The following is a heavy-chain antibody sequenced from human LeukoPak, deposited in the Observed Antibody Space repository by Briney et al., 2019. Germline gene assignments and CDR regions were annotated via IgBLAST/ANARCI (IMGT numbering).Heavy chain of an antibody. V-gene: IGHV4-59*01. D-gene: IGHD5-24*01. CDR3: ARGAMATTPFFGY. CDR2: VYYTGST. CDR1: GGSISNYY. J-gene: IGHJ4*02. Sequence: SETLSLTCPVSGGSISNYYYWTWIRQPPGKGLEWIGYVYYTGSTNFNPSLKSRVTMSLDTSRNQFSLKLTSLTAADTAVYYCARGAMATTPFFGYWGQGTLVTVSS.